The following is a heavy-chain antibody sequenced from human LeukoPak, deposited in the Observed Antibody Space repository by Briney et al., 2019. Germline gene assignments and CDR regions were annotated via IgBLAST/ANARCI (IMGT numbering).Heavy chain of an antibody. CDR1: GGTFSSYA. J-gene: IGHJ4*02. Sequence: SVKVSCKASGGTFSSYAISWVRQAPGQGLEWMGGIIPIFGTANYAQKFQGRVTITADESTSTAYMELSSLRSEDTAVYYCARDGRGTIPRDYFDYWGQGTLVTVSS. CDR3: ARDGRGTIPRDYFDY. CDR2: IIPIFGTA. V-gene: IGHV1-69*01. D-gene: IGHD3-3*01.